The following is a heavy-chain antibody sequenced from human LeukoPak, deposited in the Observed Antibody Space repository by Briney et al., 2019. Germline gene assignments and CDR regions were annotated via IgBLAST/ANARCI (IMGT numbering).Heavy chain of an antibody. Sequence: GGSLRLSCAASGFTFSSYAMSWVRQAPGKGLEWVSAISGSGGSTYYADSVKGRFTISRDNSKNTLYLQMNSLRAEDTAVYYCARSPCYTTMYYYYYYMDVWGKGTTVTVSS. CDR1: GFTFSSYA. CDR2: ISGSGGST. D-gene: IGHD2-15*01. V-gene: IGHV3-23*01. J-gene: IGHJ6*03. CDR3: ARSPCYTTMYYYYYYMDV.